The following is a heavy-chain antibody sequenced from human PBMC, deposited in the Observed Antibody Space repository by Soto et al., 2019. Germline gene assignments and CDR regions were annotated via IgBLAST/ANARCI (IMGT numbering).Heavy chain of an antibody. CDR2: IYSGGST. V-gene: IGHV3-66*01. Sequence: EVQVVESGGGLVQPGGSLRLSCAASGFTVSSNYMNWVRQAPGKGLEWVSVIYSGGSTNYADSVKGRFTISRDNSKNTLDLQMNSLRAEDTAVYYCARGHGIPTAGTVDYWGQGTLVTVSS. D-gene: IGHD6-13*01. J-gene: IGHJ4*02. CDR3: ARGHGIPTAGTVDY. CDR1: GFTVSSNY.